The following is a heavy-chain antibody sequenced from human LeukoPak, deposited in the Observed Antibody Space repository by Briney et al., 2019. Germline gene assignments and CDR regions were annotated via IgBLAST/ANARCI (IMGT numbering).Heavy chain of an antibody. CDR3: ARGPAGRITMVRGVTTYYYYYMDV. CDR2: IIPIFGTA. J-gene: IGHJ6*03. D-gene: IGHD3-10*01. Sequence: SVKVSCKASGGTFSSYAISWVRQAPGQGLEWMGGIIPIFGTANYAQEFQGRVTITTDESTSTAYMELSSLRSEDTAVYYCARGPAGRITMVRGVTTYYYYYMDVWGKGTTVTVSS. CDR1: GGTFSSYA. V-gene: IGHV1-69*05.